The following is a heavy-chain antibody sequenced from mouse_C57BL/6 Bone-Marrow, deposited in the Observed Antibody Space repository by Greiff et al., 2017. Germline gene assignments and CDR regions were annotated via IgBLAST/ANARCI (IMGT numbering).Heavy chain of an antibody. J-gene: IGHJ1*03. CDR2: IYPGSGST. CDR1: GYTFTSYW. V-gene: IGHV1-55*01. CDR3: VHTVVARYWYFDV. Sequence: QVQLQQPGAELVKPGASVKMSCKASGYTFTSYWITWVKQSPGQGLEWIGDIYPGSGSTNYNEKFKSKATLTVDPSSSTAYLQLSSLTSEDSAVCYCVHTVVARYWYFDVWGTGTTVTVSS. D-gene: IGHD1-1*01.